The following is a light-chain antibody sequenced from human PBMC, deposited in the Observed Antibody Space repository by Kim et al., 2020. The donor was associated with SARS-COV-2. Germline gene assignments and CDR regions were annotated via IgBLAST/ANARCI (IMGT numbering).Light chain of an antibody. V-gene: IGKV3-20*01. Sequence: PGERATPSCRASQGVSSRYLTWYQQKPGQPPRLLIYGASSRATGIPDRFSGSGSGTDFTLTISRLEPEDFAVYYCQQFGSSPPWTFGQGTKVDIK. CDR1: QGVSSRY. CDR3: QQFGSSPPWT. J-gene: IGKJ1*01. CDR2: GAS.